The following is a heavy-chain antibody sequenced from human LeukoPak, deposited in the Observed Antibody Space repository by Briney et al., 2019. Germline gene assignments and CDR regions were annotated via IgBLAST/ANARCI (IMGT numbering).Heavy chain of an antibody. J-gene: IGHJ6*04. CDR3: ARSGGTLRTYYYYNYAMDV. CDR1: GFTFSNAW. CDR2: IYSGGGA. V-gene: IGHV3-53*01. D-gene: IGHD5-12*01. Sequence: GGSLRLSCAASGFTFSNAWMSWVRQAPGKGLEWVSVIYSGGGAYYADSVKGRFTISRDSSKNTVYLQMSSLGVVDTAVYYCARSGGTLRTYYYYNYAMDVWGKGT.